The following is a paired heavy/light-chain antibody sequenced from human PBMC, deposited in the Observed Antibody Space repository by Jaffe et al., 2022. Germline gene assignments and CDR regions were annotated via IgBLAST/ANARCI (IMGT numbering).Heavy chain of an antibody. V-gene: IGHV4-61*02. CDR3: ARENWKFDS. J-gene: IGHJ4*02. CDR2: AYTSGST. D-gene: IGHD1-1*01. CDR1: GASISSGQYY. Sequence: QVQLQESGPGLVESSQTLSLTCTVSGASISSGQYYWTWIRQPAGKALEWIGRAYTSGSTEYNPSLKSRVTISLDTSKNQFSLKMNSVTAADTAVYYCARENWKFDSWGQGTLVTVSS.
Light chain of an antibody. CDR1: QSIGTS. CDR3: QQNTNLPLT. V-gene: IGKV1-5*03. CDR2: KAS. J-gene: IGKJ4*01. Sequence: DIQMTQSPSTLSASVGDSVTLTCRASQSIGTSLAWFQQKPGKAPKLLIYKASTLESGVPSRFSGSGSGTEFTLTISSLQPDDFATYFCQQNTNLPLTFGGGTKLEIK.